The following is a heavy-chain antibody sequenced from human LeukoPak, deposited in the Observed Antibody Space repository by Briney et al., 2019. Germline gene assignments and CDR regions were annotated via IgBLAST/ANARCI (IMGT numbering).Heavy chain of an antibody. D-gene: IGHD3-10*02. CDR3: AELGITMIGGV. V-gene: IGHV3-48*04. CDR2: ISSNSSTI. Sequence: GGSLRLSCAASGFTFSSYSMNWVRQAPGKGLEWVSYISSNSSTIYYADSVKGRFTISRDNAKNTLYLQMNSLRAEDTAVYYCAELGITMIGGVWGKGTTVTISS. J-gene: IGHJ6*04. CDR1: GFTFSSYS.